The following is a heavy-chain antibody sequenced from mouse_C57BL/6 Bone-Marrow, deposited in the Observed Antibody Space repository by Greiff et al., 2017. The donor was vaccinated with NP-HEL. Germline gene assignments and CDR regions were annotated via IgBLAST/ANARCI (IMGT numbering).Heavy chain of an antibody. CDR1: GYTFTDYN. V-gene: IGHV1-18*01. J-gene: IGHJ2*01. CDR2: INPNNGGT. Sequence: VQLQQSGPELVKPGASVKIPCKASGYTFTDYNMDWVKQSHGKSLEWIGDINPNNGGTIYNQKFKGKATLTVDKSSSTAYMELRSLTSEDTAVYYCARENLLDYFDYWGKGTTLTVSS. D-gene: IGHD1-1*01. CDR3: ARENLLDYFDY.